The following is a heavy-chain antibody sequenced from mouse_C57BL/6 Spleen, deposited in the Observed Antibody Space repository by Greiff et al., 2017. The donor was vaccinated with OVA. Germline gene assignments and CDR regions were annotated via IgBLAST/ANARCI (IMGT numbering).Heavy chain of an antibody. Sequence: EVKLMESGEGLVKPGGSLKLSCAASGFTFSSYAMSWVRQTPEKRLEWVAYISSGGDYIYYADTVKGRFTISRDNARNTLYLQMSSLKSEDTAMYYCTREKEFYAMDYWGQGTSVTVSS. CDR3: TREKEFYAMDY. V-gene: IGHV5-9-1*02. J-gene: IGHJ4*01. CDR2: ISSGGDYI. CDR1: GFTFSSYA.